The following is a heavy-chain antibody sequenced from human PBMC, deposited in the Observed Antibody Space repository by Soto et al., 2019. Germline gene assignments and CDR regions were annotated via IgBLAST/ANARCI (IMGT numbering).Heavy chain of an antibody. D-gene: IGHD1-26*01. CDR2: IKQDGSEK. V-gene: IGHV3-7*01. J-gene: IGHJ4*02. CDR3: ASQLLRGVY. Sequence: GSLRLSFETSGFTFSSYWMSWVRQAPGKGLEWVANIKQDGSEKYYVDSVKGRFTISRDNAKKSLYLQMNSLRAEDKAVYYCASQLLRGVYWGQGTLVTVSS. CDR1: GFTFSSYW.